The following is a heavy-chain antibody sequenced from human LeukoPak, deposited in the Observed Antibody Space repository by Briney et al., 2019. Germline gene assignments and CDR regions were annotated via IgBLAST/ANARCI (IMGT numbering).Heavy chain of an antibody. J-gene: IGHJ6*02. D-gene: IGHD3-9*01. V-gene: IGHV4-30-4*01. CDR2: IYYSGTT. CDR3: ARAAILTGYGMDV. Sequence: SETLSLTCTVSGGSVSSGDYFWSWIRQPPGKGLGWIGYIYYSGTTYYNPSLKSRLTISVDTSKNQISLKLTSVTAVDTAVYYCARAAILTGYGMDVWGQGTTVTVPS. CDR1: GGSVSSGDYF.